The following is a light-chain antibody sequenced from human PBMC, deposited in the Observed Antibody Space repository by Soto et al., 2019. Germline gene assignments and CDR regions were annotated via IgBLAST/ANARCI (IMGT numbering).Light chain of an antibody. CDR3: LTYNSGMWT. J-gene: IGKJ1*01. CDR1: RDITNH. V-gene: IGKV1-27*01. Sequence: DIQMTQSPSSLSASVGDRVTFTCRASRDITNHLAWFQQKPGKVPKLLIYDASTLQSGVPSRFSGSWSGKDFTLTISSLQPEDVATYFCLTYNSGMWTFGQGTKVEIK. CDR2: DAS.